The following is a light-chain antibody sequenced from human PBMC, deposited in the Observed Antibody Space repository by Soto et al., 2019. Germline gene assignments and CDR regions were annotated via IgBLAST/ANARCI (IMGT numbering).Light chain of an antibody. Sequence: EIVRTQSPATLSVSPGGRATLSCRASQSISDTLAWYQQKPGQAPRLLIYGASTRATGIPARFSGSGFGTDFTLTISSLEPEDAAVYYCQQRSNWPPITFGQGTRLEIK. J-gene: IGKJ5*01. CDR3: QQRSNWPPIT. CDR1: QSISDT. CDR2: GAS. V-gene: IGKV3-15*01.